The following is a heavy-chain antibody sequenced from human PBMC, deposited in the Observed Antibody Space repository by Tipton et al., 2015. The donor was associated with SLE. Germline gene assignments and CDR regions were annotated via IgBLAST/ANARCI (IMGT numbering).Heavy chain of an antibody. CDR1: GDSMNSGVYY. Sequence: TLSLTCTVSGDSMNSGVYYWSWLRQPAGKGLEWIGRIFSSGNTIYNPPLKGRVTISEKTSKSHFSLRLSSVTAADTAVYYCAREGISYCGGDCHGSFDYWGQGSLVTVSS. CDR2: IFSSGNT. J-gene: IGHJ4*02. V-gene: IGHV4-61*02. CDR3: AREGISYCGGDCHGSFDY. D-gene: IGHD2-21*01.